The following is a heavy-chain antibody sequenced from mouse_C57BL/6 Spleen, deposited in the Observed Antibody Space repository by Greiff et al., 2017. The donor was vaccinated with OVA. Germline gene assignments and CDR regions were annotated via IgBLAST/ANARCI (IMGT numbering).Heavy chain of an antibody. CDR2: ISSGSSTI. CDR3: ARPVVASRYFDV. J-gene: IGHJ1*03. CDR1: GFTFSDYG. D-gene: IGHD1-1*01. Sequence: EVQLVESGGGLVKPGGSLKLSCAASGFTFSDYGMHWVRQAPEQGLEWVAYISSGSSTIYYADTVKGRFTISRDNAKNTQFLQMTSLRAEDTAMYYCARPVVASRYFDVWGTGTTVTVSS. V-gene: IGHV5-17*01.